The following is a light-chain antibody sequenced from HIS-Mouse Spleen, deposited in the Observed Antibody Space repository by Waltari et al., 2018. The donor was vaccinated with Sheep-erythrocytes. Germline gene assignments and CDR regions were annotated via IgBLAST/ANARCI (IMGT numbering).Light chain of an antibody. CDR1: SSNLGRNH. CDR3: AAWDDSLNGPV. CDR2: SNN. V-gene: IGLV1-44*01. J-gene: IGLJ3*02. Sequence: QSVLTQPPSASGTPGQRVPISCSGSSSNLGRNHVTWYQQLPGTAPKLLIYSNNQRPSGVPDRFSGSKSGTSASLAISGLQSEDEADYYCAAWDDSLNGPVFGGGTKLTVL.